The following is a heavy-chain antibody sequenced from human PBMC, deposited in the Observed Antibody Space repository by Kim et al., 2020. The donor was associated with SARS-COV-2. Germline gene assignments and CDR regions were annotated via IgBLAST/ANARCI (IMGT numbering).Heavy chain of an antibody. V-gene: IGHV3-48*04. J-gene: IGHJ4*02. CDR3: ARDGGVVTNHFDY. CDR1: GFTFSSYS. Sequence: GGSLRLSCAASGFTFSSYSMNWVRQAPGKGLEWVSYISSSTIYYADSVKGRFTISRDNAKNSLYLQMNSLRAEDTAVYYCARDGGVVTNHFDYWGQGTLVTVSS. CDR2: ISSSTI. D-gene: IGHD2-21*02.